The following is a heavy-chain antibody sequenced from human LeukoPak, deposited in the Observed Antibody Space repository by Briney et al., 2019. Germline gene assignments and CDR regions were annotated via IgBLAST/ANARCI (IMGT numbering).Heavy chain of an antibody. J-gene: IGHJ4*02. Sequence: SETLSLTCTVSGGSISSYYGSWIRQPPGKGLEWIGRFYTSESIDYNPSLKSRVIMSVDTSKNQFSLKLYSVTAADTAVYYCARDGDYYDSSGSFDSWGQGTLVTVSS. V-gene: IGHV4-4*07. CDR3: ARDGDYYDSSGSFDS. D-gene: IGHD3-22*01. CDR1: GGSISSYY. CDR2: FYTSESI.